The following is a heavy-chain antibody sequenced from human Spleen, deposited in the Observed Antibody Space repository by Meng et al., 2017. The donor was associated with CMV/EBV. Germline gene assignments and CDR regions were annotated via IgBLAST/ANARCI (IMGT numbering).Heavy chain of an antibody. V-gene: IGHV3-30-3*02. Sequence: GESLKISCAASAFTFSSYAMHWVRQAPGKGLEWVAVISYDGSNKYYADSVKGRFTISRDNAKNSLYLQVNSVTAEDTAIYFCAKLLGTVTTYDYWGLGTLVTVS. CDR1: AFTFSSYA. CDR3: AKLLGTVTTYDY. D-gene: IGHD4-17*01. J-gene: IGHJ4*02. CDR2: ISYDGSNK.